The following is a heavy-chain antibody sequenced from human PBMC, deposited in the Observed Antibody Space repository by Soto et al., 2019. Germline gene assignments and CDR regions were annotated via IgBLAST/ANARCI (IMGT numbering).Heavy chain of an antibody. J-gene: IGHJ4*02. CDR3: ARSSEYYSCSSCIDY. CDR1: GFTFSSYS. CDR2: ISSSSSYI. Sequence: GGSLRLSCAASGFTFSSYSMNWVRQAPGKGLEWVSSISSSSSYIYYADSVNGRFTISRDNAKNSLYLQMNSLRAEDTAVYYGARSSEYYSCSSCIDYWGQGTLVTVSS. D-gene: IGHD6-6*01. V-gene: IGHV3-21*01.